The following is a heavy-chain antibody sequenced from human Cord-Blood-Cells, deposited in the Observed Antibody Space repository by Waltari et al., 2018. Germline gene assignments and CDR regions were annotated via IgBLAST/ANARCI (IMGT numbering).Heavy chain of an antibody. CDR3: ARTLAARPGSRDAFDI. J-gene: IGHJ3*02. Sequence: QVQLVKSGSELKKPGASVKVSCKASGYTFPSLPMNWVGPAPGQGLEWMGWINTNTGNPTYAQGFTGRFVFSLDTSVSTAYLQISSLKAEDTAVYYCARTLAARPGSRDAFDIWGQGTMVTVSS. CDR1: GYTFPSLP. D-gene: IGHD6-6*01. CDR2: INTNTGNP. V-gene: IGHV7-4-1*02.